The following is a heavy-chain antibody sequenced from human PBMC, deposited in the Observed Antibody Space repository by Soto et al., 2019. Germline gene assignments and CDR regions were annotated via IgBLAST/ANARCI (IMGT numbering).Heavy chain of an antibody. CDR2: IDFSGTT. Sequence: PSETLSLTCNVSGVSIRSSSYYWAWIRQPPGKGLEWIGTIDFSGTTYYNPSLKSRVTISVDTSKNQFSLKLSSVTATDTPVYYCARGDFTSRSYYNPTPTWFDPWGQGSLGTVPS. CDR1: GVSIRSSSYY. CDR3: ARGDFTSRSYYNPTPTWFDP. J-gene: IGHJ5*02. V-gene: IGHV4-39*01. D-gene: IGHD3-10*01.